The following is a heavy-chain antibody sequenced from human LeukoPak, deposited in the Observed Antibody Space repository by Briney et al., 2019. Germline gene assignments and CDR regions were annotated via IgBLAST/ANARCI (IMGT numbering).Heavy chain of an antibody. V-gene: IGHV1-46*01. CDR3: ARGNQLLYGGQLVPDDY. J-gene: IGHJ4*02. Sequence: GASVKVSCKASGYTFTSYYMHWVRQAPGQGLEWMGIINPSGGSTSYAQKFQGRVTMTRDTSTSTVYMELSSLRSEDTAVYYCARGNQLLYGGQLVPDDYWGQGTLVTVSS. CDR1: GYTFTSYY. CDR2: INPSGGST. D-gene: IGHD2-2*02.